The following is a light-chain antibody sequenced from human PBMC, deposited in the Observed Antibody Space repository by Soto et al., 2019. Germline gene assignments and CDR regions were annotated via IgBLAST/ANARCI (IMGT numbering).Light chain of an antibody. CDR2: EVS. V-gene: IGLV2-8*01. Sequence: QSVLTQPPSASGSPEQSVTISCTGTSSDVGAYKYVSWYQQYPGKATKLMIYEVSKRPSGVPDRFSGSKSGNTASLTVSGLQAEDEADYYGTSYAGSNIWVFGGGTKLTVL. CDR3: TSYAGSNIWV. J-gene: IGLJ3*02. CDR1: SSDVGAYKY.